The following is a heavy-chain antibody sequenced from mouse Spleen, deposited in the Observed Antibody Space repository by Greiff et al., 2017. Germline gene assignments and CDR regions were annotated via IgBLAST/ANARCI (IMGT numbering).Heavy chain of an antibody. CDR3: ARPFTTVVGPYWYFDV. V-gene: IGHV5-12*01. D-gene: IGHD1-1*01. Sequence: DVQLVESGGGLVQPGGSLKLSCAASGFTFSDYYMYWVRQTPEKRLEWVAYISNGGGSTYYPDTVKGRFTISRDNAKNTLYLQMSRLKSEDTAMYYCARPFTTVVGPYWYFDVWGTGTTVTVSS. J-gene: IGHJ1*03. CDR1: GFTFSDYY. CDR2: ISNGGGST.